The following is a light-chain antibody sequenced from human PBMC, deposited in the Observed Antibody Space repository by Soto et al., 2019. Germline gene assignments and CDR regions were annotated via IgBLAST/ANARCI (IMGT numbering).Light chain of an antibody. V-gene: IGLV2-23*02. CDR1: RSDVGSYNL. CDR3: FSYAGTSTHTV. CDR2: EVS. J-gene: IGLJ7*01. Sequence: QSALTQPASVSGSPGQSITISCTGTRSDVGSYNLVSWYQQHQGKAPKLMISEVSKRPSGISDRFSGSKSGSTASLTISGLQAEDEADYYFFSYAGTSTHTVFGGGTQLTVL.